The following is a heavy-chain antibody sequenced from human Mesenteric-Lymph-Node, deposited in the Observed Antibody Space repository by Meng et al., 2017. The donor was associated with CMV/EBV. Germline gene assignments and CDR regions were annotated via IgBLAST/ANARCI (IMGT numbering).Heavy chain of an antibody. J-gene: IGHJ6*02. CDR1: GFPFDDYA. V-gene: IGHV3-23*01. D-gene: IGHD2-8*01. Sequence: GESLKISCAASGFPFDDYAMHWVRQVPGKGLEWVSAISGSGGSTYYADSVKGRFTISRDNSKNTLYLQMNSLRAEDTAVYYCAKETGVLMAHSYGMDVWGQGTTVTVSS. CDR3: AKETGVLMAHSYGMDV. CDR2: ISGSGGST.